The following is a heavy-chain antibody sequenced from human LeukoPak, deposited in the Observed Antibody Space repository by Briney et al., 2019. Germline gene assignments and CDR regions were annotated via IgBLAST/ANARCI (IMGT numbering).Heavy chain of an antibody. Sequence: AGGSLRLSCAASGFTFSTYPMNWVRQAPGKGLEWISHIRDSGTTDYADSVKGRFTISRDNAKNSLYLQLSSLRVEDTAVYYCARDHDFAFDNWGQGTLVTVSS. D-gene: IGHD2-21*02. V-gene: IGHV3-69-1*01. CDR2: IRDSGTT. J-gene: IGHJ4*02. CDR3: ARDHDFAFDN. CDR1: GFTFSTYP.